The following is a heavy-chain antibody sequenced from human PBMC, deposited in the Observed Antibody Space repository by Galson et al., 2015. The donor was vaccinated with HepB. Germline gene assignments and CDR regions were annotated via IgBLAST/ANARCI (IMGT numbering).Heavy chain of an antibody. D-gene: IGHD2-21*01. CDR1: GFTFSDYY. Sequence: SLRLSCAASGFTFSDYYMHWIRQAPGKGLEWVSYISSSGSTIYYADSVKGRFTISRDNAKNSVYLQMNSLIAEDTAVYYCARDYILWGFDYWGQGTLVTVSS. J-gene: IGHJ4*02. V-gene: IGHV3-11*01. CDR2: ISSSGSTI. CDR3: ARDYILWGFDY.